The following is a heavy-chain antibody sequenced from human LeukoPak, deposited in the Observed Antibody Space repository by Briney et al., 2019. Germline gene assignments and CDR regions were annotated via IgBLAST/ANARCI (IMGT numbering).Heavy chain of an antibody. Sequence: GGSLRLSCAASGFTFSSYSMNWVRQAPGKGLEWVSSISSSSSYIYYADSVKGRFTISRDNAKNSLYLQMNSLRAEDTAVYYCARVIAARLPYYYYYMDVWGKGTTVTVSS. CDR3: ARVIAARLPYYYYYMDV. J-gene: IGHJ6*03. V-gene: IGHV3-21*04. CDR1: GFTFSSYS. D-gene: IGHD6-6*01. CDR2: ISSSSSYI.